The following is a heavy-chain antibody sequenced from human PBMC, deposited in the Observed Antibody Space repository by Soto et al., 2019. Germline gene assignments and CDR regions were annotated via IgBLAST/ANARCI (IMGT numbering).Heavy chain of an antibody. Sequence: TLSLTCTCSGGPFSRGGFYGTCIRTQAGKDRECHGYIFYTELPYYNPTFKSRVTMSVDVSKRQFSRNLSSLTAADTAVYYCARVYSVNYLGYLDYWGQGALVTVSS. CDR3: ARVYSVNYLGYLDY. J-gene: IGHJ4*02. V-gene: IGHV4-31*03. D-gene: IGHD6-13*01. CDR2: IFYTELP. CDR1: GGPFSRGGFY.